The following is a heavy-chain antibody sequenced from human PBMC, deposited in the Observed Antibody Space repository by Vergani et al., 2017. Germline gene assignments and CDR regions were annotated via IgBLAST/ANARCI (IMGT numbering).Heavy chain of an antibody. V-gene: IGHV3-33*01. J-gene: IGHJ6*02. CDR1: GFTFSSYG. CDR3: ARANRETVRSGGRNQLWLYYGMDV. D-gene: IGHD5-18*01. Sequence: QVQLVESGGGVVQPGRSLRLSCAASGFTFSSYGMHWVRQAPGKGLEWVAVIWYDGSNKYYADSVKGRFTISRENAKNSLYLQMNSLRAGDTAVYYCARANRETVRSGGRNQLWLYYGMDVWGQGTTVTVSS. CDR2: IWYDGSNK.